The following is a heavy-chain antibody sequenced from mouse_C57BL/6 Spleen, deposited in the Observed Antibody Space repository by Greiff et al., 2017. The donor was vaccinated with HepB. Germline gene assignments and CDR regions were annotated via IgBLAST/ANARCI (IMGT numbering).Heavy chain of an antibody. D-gene: IGHD4-1*01. CDR1: GYTFTDYY. CDR3: ETGHWYFDV. CDR2: INPNNGGT. V-gene: IGHV1-26*01. J-gene: IGHJ1*03. Sequence: EVQLQQSGPELVKPGASVKISCKASGYTFTDYYMNWVKQSHGKSLEWIGDINPNNGGTSYNQKFKGKATLTVDKSSSTAYMELRSLTSEDSAVYYCETGHWYFDVWGTGTTVTVSS.